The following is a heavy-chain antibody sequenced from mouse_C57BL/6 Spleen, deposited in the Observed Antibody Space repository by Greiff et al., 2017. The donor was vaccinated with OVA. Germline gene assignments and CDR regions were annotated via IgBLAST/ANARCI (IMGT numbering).Heavy chain of an antibody. V-gene: IGHV1-80*01. CDR3: ARGEDDYAMDY. Sequence: QVQLKESGAELVKPGASVKISCKASGYAFSSYWMNWVKQRPGKGLEWIGQIYPGDGDTNYNGKFKGKATLTADKSSSTAYMQLSSLTSEDSAVYFCARGEDDYAMDYWGQGTSVTVSS. J-gene: IGHJ4*01. CDR1: GYAFSSYW. CDR2: IYPGDGDT.